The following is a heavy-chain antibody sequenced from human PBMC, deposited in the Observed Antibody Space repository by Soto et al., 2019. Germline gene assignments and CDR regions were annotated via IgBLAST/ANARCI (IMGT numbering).Heavy chain of an antibody. Sequence: ASVKVSCKASGYTFTNYGISWVRQAPGQGLEWMGWISADNCNTHYAQKLQGRFTTTTDTSKSAAYVEGRSLRAEDTAVYYCARDSRSRAVAGTVLPEDYGRDVWGQGTTFTVSS. CDR3: ARDSRSRAVAGTVLPEDYGRDV. CDR2: ISADNCNT. CDR1: GYTFTNYG. J-gene: IGHJ6*02. D-gene: IGHD6-19*01. V-gene: IGHV1-18*01.